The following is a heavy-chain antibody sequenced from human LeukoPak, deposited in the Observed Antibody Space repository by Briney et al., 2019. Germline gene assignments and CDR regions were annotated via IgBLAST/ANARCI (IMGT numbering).Heavy chain of an antibody. CDR3: ARVYSSGWYVRSNYYYMDV. V-gene: IGHV4-4*09. CDR1: GGSISSYY. J-gene: IGHJ6*03. Sequence: SETLSLTCTVSGGSISSYYWSWIRQPPGKGLEWIGYIYTSGSTNYNPSLKSRVTISVDTSENQFSLKLSSVTAADTAVYYCARVYSSGWYVRSNYYYMDVWGKGTTVTVSS. D-gene: IGHD6-19*01. CDR2: IYTSGST.